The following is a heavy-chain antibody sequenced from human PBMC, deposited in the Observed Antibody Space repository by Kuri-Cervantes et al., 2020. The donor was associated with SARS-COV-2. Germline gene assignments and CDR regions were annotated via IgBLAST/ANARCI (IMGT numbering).Heavy chain of an antibody. CDR3: ARGEGVRGLMVVFRWRGAGPLDL. V-gene: IGHV1-2*04. J-gene: IGHJ5*02. CDR1: GYTFSDYY. D-gene: IGHD3-10*01. CDR2: INPYTGGT. Sequence: ASVKVSCKASGYTFSDYYIHWVRQAPGQGLEWMGCINPYTGGTQYAQKFQGWVTLTRDTSLSTAFIELSRLTSDDTALYYCARGEGVRGLMVVFRWRGAGPLDLWGQGSPVTVSS.